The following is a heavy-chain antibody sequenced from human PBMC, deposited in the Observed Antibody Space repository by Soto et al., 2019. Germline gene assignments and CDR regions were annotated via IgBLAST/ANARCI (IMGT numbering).Heavy chain of an antibody. V-gene: IGHV1-2*02. CDR2: INPNTGGT. CDR1: GYTFTGYY. D-gene: IGHD1-1*01. J-gene: IGHJ6*02. CDR3: ARTLMLQKRPYYYYGMDV. Sequence: GASVKVSCKASGYTFTGYYVHWVRQAPGQGLEWMGWINPNTGGTNYAQTFQGRVTMARDTSISTAYMELSRLRSDDTAVYYCARTLMLQKRPYYYYGMDVWGQGTTVNVS.